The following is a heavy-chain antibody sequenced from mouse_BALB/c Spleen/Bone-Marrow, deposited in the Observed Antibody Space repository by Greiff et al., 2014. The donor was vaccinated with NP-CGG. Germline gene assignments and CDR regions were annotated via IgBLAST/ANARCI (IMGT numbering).Heavy chain of an antibody. J-gene: IGHJ4*01. CDR1: GYTFTSYY. CDR3: TRSRRAMDY. V-gene: IGHV1S81*02. Sequence: QVHVKQSGAELVKPGASVKLSCKASGYTFTSYYIYWVKQRPGQGLEWIGEINPSNGGTNFNEKFKSKATLTVDKSSSTAYMQLSSLTSEDSAVYYCTRSRRAMDYWGQGTSVTVSS. CDR2: INPSNGGT. D-gene: IGHD2-12*01.